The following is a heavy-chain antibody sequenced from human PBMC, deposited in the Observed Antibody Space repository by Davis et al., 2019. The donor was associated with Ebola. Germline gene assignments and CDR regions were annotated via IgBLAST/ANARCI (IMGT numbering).Heavy chain of an antibody. CDR3: ARVWNDYGSGSYYDY. Sequence: MPGGSLRLSCAVSGGSISSGGYSWSWIRQPPGKGLEWIGYTYYSGSTHYNPSLKSRVTISVDTSKNQFSLKLSSVTTADTAVYYCARVWNDYGSGSYYDYWGQGILVTVSS. CDR1: GGSISSGGYS. V-gene: IGHV4-61*08. CDR2: TYYSGST. D-gene: IGHD3-10*01. J-gene: IGHJ4*02.